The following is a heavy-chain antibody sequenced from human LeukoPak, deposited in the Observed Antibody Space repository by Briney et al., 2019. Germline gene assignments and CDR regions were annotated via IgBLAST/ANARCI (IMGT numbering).Heavy chain of an antibody. CDR2: ISSSGSTI. D-gene: IGHD3-22*01. Sequence: GGSLRLSCAASGFTFSSYEMNWVRQAPGKGLEWVSYISSSGSTIYYAGSVKGRFTISRDNAKNSLYLQMNSLRAEDTAVYYCARAYYYDSSGYYSHIYYYYGMDVWGQGTTVTVSS. CDR3: ARAYYYDSSGYYSHIYYYYGMDV. CDR1: GFTFSSYE. J-gene: IGHJ6*02. V-gene: IGHV3-48*03.